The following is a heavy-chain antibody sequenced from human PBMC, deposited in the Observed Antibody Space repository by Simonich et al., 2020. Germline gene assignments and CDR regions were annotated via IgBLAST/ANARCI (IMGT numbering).Heavy chain of an antibody. V-gene: IGHV3-21*01. CDR1: GFTFSSYS. CDR2: ISSSSSYI. Sequence: EVQLVESGGGLVKPGGSLRLSCAASGFTFSSYSMNWVRQAPGKGLEWVSSISSSSSYIYYADSVKGRFTISRDNAKNSLYRKRNSLRAEDTAVYYCARWIAVAGTGAYGMDVWGQGTTVTVSS. D-gene: IGHD6-19*01. CDR3: ARWIAVAGTGAYGMDV. J-gene: IGHJ6*02.